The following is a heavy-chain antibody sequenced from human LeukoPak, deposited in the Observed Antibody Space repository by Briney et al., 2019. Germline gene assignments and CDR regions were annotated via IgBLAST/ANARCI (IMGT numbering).Heavy chain of an antibody. Sequence: PGRSLRLSCAASGFTFGSCWMNWVRQTPGKGLEWVANINQDGSQKFYVDSVKGRFTISSDNATNSLYLQMNSLRAEDTAVYYLWGPWDYWGQGTLVTVSS. D-gene: IGHD2-21*01. CDR2: INQDGSQK. CDR1: GFTFGSCW. V-gene: IGHV3-7*01. CDR3: WGPWDY. J-gene: IGHJ4*02.